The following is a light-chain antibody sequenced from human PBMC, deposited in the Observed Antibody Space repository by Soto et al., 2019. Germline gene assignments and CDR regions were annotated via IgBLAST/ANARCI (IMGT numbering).Light chain of an antibody. V-gene: IGKV1-39*01. CDR1: QSISSY. CDR2: AAS. Sequence: DIHKRMSTYRMTASVGNRVDIACRASQSISSYLNWYQQKPGKAPKVLIYAASSLQSGVPSRFSGRGYGTDFTLTISSLQSEDFATYYGHQSYSAPRTFGQGTRLEIK. J-gene: IGKJ5*01. CDR3: HQSYSAPRT.